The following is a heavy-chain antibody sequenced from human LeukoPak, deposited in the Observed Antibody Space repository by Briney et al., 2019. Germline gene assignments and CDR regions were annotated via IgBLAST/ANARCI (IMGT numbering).Heavy chain of an antibody. CDR3: ARIDDFARDYFHY. Sequence: GGSLRLSCAASGFTVSSNYMSWVRQAPGKGLEWASVMYSGGSTYYADSVKGRFPISRDISKNPVYLQMNNLRAEDTAVYYCARIDDFARDYFHYWGQGPLVTVSS. J-gene: IGHJ4*02. CDR2: MYSGGST. D-gene: IGHD3/OR15-3a*01. CDR1: GFTVSSNY. V-gene: IGHV3-53*01.